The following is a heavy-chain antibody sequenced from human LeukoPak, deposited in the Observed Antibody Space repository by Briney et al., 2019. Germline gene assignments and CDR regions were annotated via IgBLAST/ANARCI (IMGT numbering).Heavy chain of an antibody. CDR2: ISSSSSYI. D-gene: IGHD3-22*01. CDR3: ARDLRSSGYYAFDY. J-gene: IGHJ4*02. V-gene: IGHV3-21*01. Sequence: GGSLRLSCAASGFSFRNYAMAWVRQAPGKGLEWVSCISSSSSYIYYADSVKGRFTTSRDNAKNSLYLQMNSLRAEDTAVYYCARDLRSSGYYAFDYWGQGTLVTVSS. CDR1: GFSFRNYA.